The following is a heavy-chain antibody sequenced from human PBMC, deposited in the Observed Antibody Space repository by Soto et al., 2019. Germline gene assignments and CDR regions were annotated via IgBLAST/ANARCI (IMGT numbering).Heavy chain of an antibody. Sequence: QVQLQESGPGLVKPSDTLSLTCSVSGGSISGYCWSWIRQSAGKGLEWIGRIYTSGSTTYNPSLRSRVTMSVDTSKKQLSLKLTSVTAADAAVYYCARAGHGGTYNDVFDIWGQGTRVTVSS. V-gene: IGHV4-4*07. CDR1: GGSISGYC. D-gene: IGHD2-15*01. CDR3: ARAGHGGTYNDVFDI. J-gene: IGHJ3*02. CDR2: IYTSGST.